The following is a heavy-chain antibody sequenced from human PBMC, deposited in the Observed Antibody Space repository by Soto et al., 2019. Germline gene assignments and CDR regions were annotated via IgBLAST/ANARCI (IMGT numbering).Heavy chain of an antibody. J-gene: IGHJ4*02. CDR1: GFTFSRYA. CDR3: ATSPSQYYDILTGYSPY. CDR2: ISGSGGST. D-gene: IGHD3-9*01. Sequence: PGGSLRLSCAASGFTFSRYAMSWVRQAAGKGLEWVSAISGSGGSTYYADSVKGRFTISRDNSKNTLYLQMNSLRAEDTAVYYCATSPSQYYDILTGYSPYWGQGTLVTVSS. V-gene: IGHV3-23*01.